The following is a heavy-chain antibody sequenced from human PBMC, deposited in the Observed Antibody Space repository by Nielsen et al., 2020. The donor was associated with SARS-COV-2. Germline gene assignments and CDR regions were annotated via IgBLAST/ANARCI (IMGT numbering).Heavy chain of an antibody. CDR1: GFSFSAYA. CDR3: AKDAFGDYEAECFHH. Sequence: GESLEISCAASGFSFSAYAMTWVRQAPGKGLEWVSTVSGSGGTTYSADSVKGRFTISRDNHKNTVSLQLDSLRPDDTAVYFCAKDAFGDYEAECFHHWGQGTLVTVSS. V-gene: IGHV3-23*01. J-gene: IGHJ1*01. D-gene: IGHD4-17*01. CDR2: VSGSGGTT.